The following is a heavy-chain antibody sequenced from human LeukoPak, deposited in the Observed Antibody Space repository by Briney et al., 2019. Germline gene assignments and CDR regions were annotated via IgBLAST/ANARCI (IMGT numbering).Heavy chain of an antibody. CDR2: IYYSGST. V-gene: IGHV4-59*08. CDR1: GGSISSYY. Sequence: PSETLSLTCTVSGGSISSYYWSWIRQPPGKGLEWIGYIYYSGSTYYNPSLKSRVTISVDTSKNQFSLKLSSVTAADTAVYYCARVTSSGYQFDYWGQGTLVTVSS. CDR3: ARVTSSGYQFDY. D-gene: IGHD3-22*01. J-gene: IGHJ4*02.